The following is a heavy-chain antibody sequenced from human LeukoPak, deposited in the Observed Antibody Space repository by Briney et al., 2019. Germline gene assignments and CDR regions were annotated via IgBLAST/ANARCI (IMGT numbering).Heavy chain of an antibody. CDR2: IIPILGIA. J-gene: IGHJ4*02. V-gene: IGHV1-69*04. CDR3: ARIGGERRSFNY. D-gene: IGHD3-16*01. Sequence: GASVKVSCKASGGTFSSYAISWVRQAPGQGLEWMGRIIPILGIANYAQKFQGRVTITADKSTSTAYMELSSLRSEDTAVYYCARIGGERRSFNYWGQGTLVTVSS. CDR1: GGTFSSYA.